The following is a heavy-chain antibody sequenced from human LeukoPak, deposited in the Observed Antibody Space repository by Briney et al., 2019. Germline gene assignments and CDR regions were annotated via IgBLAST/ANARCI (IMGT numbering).Heavy chain of an antibody. CDR2: IGAGGVTT. J-gene: IGHJ5*02. CDR3: AKGADNYNGSYYGHH. V-gene: IGHV3-23*01. CDR1: GFTFSSYA. Sequence: GGSLRLSCAASGFTFSSYAMTWVRQAPGKGLEWVSGIGAGGVTTYYADSAKGRFTISRDNSKNTLYLQMNSLRAEDTAMYYCAKGADNYNGSYYGHHWGQGTLVTVSS. D-gene: IGHD1-26*01.